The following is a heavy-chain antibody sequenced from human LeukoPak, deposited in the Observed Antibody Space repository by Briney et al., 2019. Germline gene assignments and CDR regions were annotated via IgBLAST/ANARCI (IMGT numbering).Heavy chain of an antibody. CDR2: INPSSGAT. D-gene: IGHD2/OR15-2a*01. J-gene: IGHJ4*02. V-gene: IGHV1-2*02. CDR1: GYTLTDYY. Sequence: ASVKVSCKASGYTLTDYYMHWVRQAPGQGLEWVSWINPSSGATTYAQKFQGRVTLTKDTSINTAYMELGRLTSDDTAMYYCAREDNSYYHSWGKGTLVTVSS. CDR3: AREDNSYYHS.